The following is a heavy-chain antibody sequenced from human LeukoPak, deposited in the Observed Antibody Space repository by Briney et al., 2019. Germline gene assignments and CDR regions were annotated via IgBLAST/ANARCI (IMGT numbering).Heavy chain of an antibody. CDR3: TTTTYYYDSSGYYPLY. D-gene: IGHD3-22*01. Sequence: GGTLRLSCAASGFTFSSYWMHWVRQAPGKGLVWVSRINSVGSSTSYADSVKGRFTISRDNAKNTLYLQMNSLKTEDTAVYYCTTTTYYYDSSGYYPLYWGQGTLVTVSS. J-gene: IGHJ4*02. CDR1: GFTFSSYW. CDR2: INSVGSST. V-gene: IGHV3-74*01.